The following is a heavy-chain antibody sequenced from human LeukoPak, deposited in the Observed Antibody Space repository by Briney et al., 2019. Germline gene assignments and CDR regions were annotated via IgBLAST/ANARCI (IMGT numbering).Heavy chain of an antibody. J-gene: IGHJ4*02. CDR1: GCTFTSYY. D-gene: IGHD3-16*01. CDR2: INPSGGST. CDR3: ARDLVRGGALDY. Sequence: GASVKVSCKASGCTFTSYYMHWVRQASGQGLEWMGIINPSGGSTSYAQKFQGRVTMTRDMSTSTVYMELSSLRSEDTAVYYCARDLVRGGALDYWGQGTLVTVSS. V-gene: IGHV1-46*01.